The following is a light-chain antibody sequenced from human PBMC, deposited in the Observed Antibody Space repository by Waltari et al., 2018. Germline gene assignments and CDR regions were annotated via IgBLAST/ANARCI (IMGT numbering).Light chain of an antibody. J-gene: IGLJ3*02. V-gene: IGLV3-21*02. Sequence: SYVVTQPPSGSVAPGQTATITCEADNIERKSVPWYQQKAGQAPVLVVYDDSDRPPGIPARLSGSNSGNTATLTIRRVEAGDEADYYCQLWDSRSNHLVFGGGTKLTVL. CDR2: DDS. CDR3: QLWDSRSNHLV. CDR1: NIERKS.